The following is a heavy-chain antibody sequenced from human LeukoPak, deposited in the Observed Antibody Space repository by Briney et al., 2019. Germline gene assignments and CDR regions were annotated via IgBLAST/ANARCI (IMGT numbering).Heavy chain of an antibody. CDR3: ARGLYCGGDCFNYFDY. J-gene: IGHJ4*02. CDR1: GGSISSSSYY. D-gene: IGHD2-21*02. V-gene: IGHV4-39*01. CDR2: IYYSGST. Sequence: PSETLSLTCTVSGGSISSSSYYWGWIRQPPGQGLEWIGSIYYSGSTSYNPSLKSRVTISVDTSKNQFSLKLSSVTAADTAVYYCARGLYCGGDCFNYFDYWGQGTLVTVSS.